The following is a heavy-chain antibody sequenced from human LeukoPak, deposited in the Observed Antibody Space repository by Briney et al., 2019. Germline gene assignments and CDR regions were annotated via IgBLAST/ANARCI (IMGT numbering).Heavy chain of an antibody. J-gene: IGHJ4*02. D-gene: IGHD3-10*01. CDR3: TTYGSGRKFDY. CDR1: GFGFSDAW. CDR2: IESKTDGGTT. Sequence: GGSLRLSCAASGFGFSDAWMSWVRQIPGKGLEWVGRIESKTDGGTTDYAAPVKGRFTISRDDSTNTLYFQMNSLKSEDTAVYYCTTYGSGRKFDYWGQGILVTVSS. V-gene: IGHV3-15*04.